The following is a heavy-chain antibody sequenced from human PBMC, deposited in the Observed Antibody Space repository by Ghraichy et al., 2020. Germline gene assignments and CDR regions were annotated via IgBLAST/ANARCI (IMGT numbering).Heavy chain of an antibody. D-gene: IGHD6-19*01. CDR2: ISSSGSTI. J-gene: IGHJ4*02. CDR3: AREDSSGLDY. CDR1: GFTFSSYE. Sequence: GGSLRLSCAASGFTFSSYEMNWVRQAPGKGLEWVSYISSSGSTIYYADSVKGRFTISRDNAKNSLYLQMNSLRAEDTAVYYCAREDSSGLDYWGQGTLVTVSS. V-gene: IGHV3-48*03.